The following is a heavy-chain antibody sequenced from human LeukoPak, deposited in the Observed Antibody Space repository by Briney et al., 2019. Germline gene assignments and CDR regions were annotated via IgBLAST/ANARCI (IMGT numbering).Heavy chain of an antibody. D-gene: IGHD3-22*01. Sequence: PGGSLRLSCAASGFTFSSYEMNWVRQAPGKGLEWVSYISSSGSTIYYADSVKGRFTISRDNAKNSLHLQMNSLRAEDTAVYYCAELGITMIRGVWVKGTTVTISS. CDR1: GFTFSSYE. CDR3: AELGITMIRGV. V-gene: IGHV3-48*03. CDR2: ISSSGSTI. J-gene: IGHJ6*04.